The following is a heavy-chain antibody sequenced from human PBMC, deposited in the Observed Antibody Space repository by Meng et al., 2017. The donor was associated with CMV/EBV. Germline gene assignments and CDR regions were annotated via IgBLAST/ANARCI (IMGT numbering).Heavy chain of an antibody. CDR2: IRYDGGNK. CDR1: GFTLSSYG. Sequence: GGSGFTLSSYGMHWVRQAPGKGLEWVAFIRYDGGNKYYADSVKGRFTISRDNSKNTLYLQMNSLRAEDTAVYYCAKGTIGLELHRGYWGQGTLVTVSS. V-gene: IGHV3-30*02. CDR3: AKGTIGLELHRGY. D-gene: IGHD1-7*01. J-gene: IGHJ4*02.